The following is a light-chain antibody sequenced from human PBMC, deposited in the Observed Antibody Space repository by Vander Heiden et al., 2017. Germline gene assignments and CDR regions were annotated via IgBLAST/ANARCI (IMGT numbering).Light chain of an antibody. J-gene: IGLJ2*01. CDR1: ALAKEH. CDR2: KDK. V-gene: IGLV3-25*03. Sequence: SPDLTHPPPVSVSPGQTARITCSGDALAKEHAYWYQKKPGQTPLLLIYKDKERPAGIPERFSGSSSGTGVTLTVTGAQAEDEADYYCQSSDISGGPVIFGGGTKLTVL. CDR3: QSSDISGGPVI.